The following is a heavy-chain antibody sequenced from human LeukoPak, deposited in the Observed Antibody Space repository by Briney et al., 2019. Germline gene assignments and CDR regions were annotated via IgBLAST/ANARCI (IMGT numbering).Heavy chain of an antibody. J-gene: IGHJ4*02. V-gene: IGHV3-43D*03. Sequence: GGSLRLSCAASGFTFDRFTIHWVRQAPGKGLEWVSLITWDGDSTYYADSVKGRFTISRDNSKNYLYLQMNSLRAEDTALYYCAKGTSSWHEFDSWGQGTLVTVSS. CDR3: AKGTSSWHEFDS. CDR2: ITWDGDST. CDR1: GFTFDRFT. D-gene: IGHD6-13*01.